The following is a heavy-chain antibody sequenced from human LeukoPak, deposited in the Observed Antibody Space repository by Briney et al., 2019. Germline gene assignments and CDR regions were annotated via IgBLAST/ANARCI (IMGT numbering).Heavy chain of an antibody. CDR2: IIPIFGTA. V-gene: IGHV1-69*05. J-gene: IGHJ4*02. Sequence: SVKVSCKASGGTLSSYAISRVRQAPGQGLEWMGGIIPIFGTANYAQKFQGRVTITTDESTSTAYMELSSLRSEDTAVYYCARGSGLERRSYFDYWGQGTLVTVSS. D-gene: IGHD1-1*01. CDR3: ARGSGLERRSYFDY. CDR1: GGTLSSYA.